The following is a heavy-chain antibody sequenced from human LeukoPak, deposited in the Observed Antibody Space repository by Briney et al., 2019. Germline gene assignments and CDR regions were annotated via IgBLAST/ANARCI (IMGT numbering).Heavy chain of an antibody. V-gene: IGHV3-30*03. CDR1: GFTFSRHG. Sequence: GGSLRLSCAPSGFTFSRHGMHWVRQAPGKGLEWVAIISNDGSRKYYAHSVEGRFTISRDNSKDTLYLQRDSLRAEDTAVYYCARDRAWNYFGYWGQGTLVTVSS. D-gene: IGHD3-3*01. CDR2: ISNDGSRK. CDR3: ARDRAWNYFGY. J-gene: IGHJ4*02.